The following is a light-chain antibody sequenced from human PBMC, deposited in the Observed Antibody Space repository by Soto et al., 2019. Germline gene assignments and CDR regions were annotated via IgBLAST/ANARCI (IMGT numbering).Light chain of an antibody. V-gene: IGKV3-20*01. CDR1: QTVTNNY. J-gene: IGKJ1*01. CDR3: QQYGSSPRT. Sequence: EIVLTQSPGTLSLSPGESATLSCRASQTVTNNYLAWYQQKPGQAPRLLIYGASSRAIDIPHRFTSSGSGADFTLTLSRLEPEDFAVYYCQQYGSSPRTFGQGTKVEIK. CDR2: GAS.